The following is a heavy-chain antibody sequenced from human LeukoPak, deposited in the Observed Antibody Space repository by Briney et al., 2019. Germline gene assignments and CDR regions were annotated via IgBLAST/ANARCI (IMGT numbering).Heavy chain of an antibody. CDR3: ARDPSNTSGWSPYFHY. CDR2: ISAYNGDT. CDR1: GYTFNKHG. J-gene: IGHJ4*02. D-gene: IGHD6-19*01. Sequence: GASVKVSCKASGYTFNKHGITWVRQAPGQGLEWMGCISAYNGDTKYGQRFQGRVTLLTDTTASTAYMELRSLRSDDTAVYYCARDPSNTSGWSPYFHYWGQGALVTVSS. V-gene: IGHV1-18*04.